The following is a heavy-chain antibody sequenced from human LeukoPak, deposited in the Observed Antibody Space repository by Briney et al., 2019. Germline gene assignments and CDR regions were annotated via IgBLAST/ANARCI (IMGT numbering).Heavy chain of an antibody. V-gene: IGHV4-59*08. CDR1: GGSISSYY. J-gene: IGHJ4*02. D-gene: IGHD6-13*01. CDR2: IYYSGST. Sequence: PSETLSLTCTVSGGSISSYYWSWIRQPPGKGLEWIGYIYYSGSTNCNPSLKSRVTISVDTSKNQFSLKLSSVTAADTAVYYCARTAAAGSNDYWGQGTLVTVSS. CDR3: ARTAAAGSNDY.